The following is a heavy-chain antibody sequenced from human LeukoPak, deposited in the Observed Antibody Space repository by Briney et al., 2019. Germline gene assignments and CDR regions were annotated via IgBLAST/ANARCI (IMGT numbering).Heavy chain of an antibody. D-gene: IGHD4-17*01. V-gene: IGHV3-23*01. CDR2: ISGSGGST. Sequence: GGSLRLSCAASGFTFSSYSMNWVRQAPGKGLEWVSAISGSGGSTYYADSVKGRFTISRDNSKNTLYLQMNSLRAEDTAVYYCAKLYDYGDYGGSFDYWGQGTLVTVSS. J-gene: IGHJ4*02. CDR3: AKLYDYGDYGGSFDY. CDR1: GFTFSSYS.